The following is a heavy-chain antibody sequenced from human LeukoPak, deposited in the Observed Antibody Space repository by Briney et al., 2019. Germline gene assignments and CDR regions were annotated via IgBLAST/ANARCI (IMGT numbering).Heavy chain of an antibody. V-gene: IGHV1-46*01. CDR3: ARDKGGSGWYEAWFDP. Sequence: ASVKVSCRAPGYTFTSYYMHWVQQAPGQGLEWMGIINPSGGSTSYAQKFQGRVTMTRDTSTSTVYMELSSLRSEDTAVYYCARDKGGSGWYEAWFDPWGQGTLVTVSS. CDR1: GYTFTSYY. CDR2: INPSGGST. J-gene: IGHJ5*02. D-gene: IGHD6-19*01.